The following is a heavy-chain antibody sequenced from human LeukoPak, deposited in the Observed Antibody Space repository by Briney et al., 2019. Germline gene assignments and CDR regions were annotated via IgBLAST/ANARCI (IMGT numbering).Heavy chain of an antibody. CDR1: GFTVSRDW. D-gene: IGHD2-21*01. Sequence: PGGSLRLSCAASGFTVSRDWMHWVRQAPGKGLVWVSRINGDGTTIDYADSVKGRFTISRDNVKNTLYLQMDSLRAYDTAVYYCARDGNKPVVEYDYWGQGTLVTVSS. V-gene: IGHV3-74*01. CDR2: INGDGTTI. J-gene: IGHJ4*02. CDR3: ARDGNKPVVEYDY.